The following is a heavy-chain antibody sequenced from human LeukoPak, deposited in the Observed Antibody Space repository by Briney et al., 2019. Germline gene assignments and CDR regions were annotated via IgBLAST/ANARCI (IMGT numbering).Heavy chain of an antibody. D-gene: IGHD3-16*02. Sequence: SETLSLTCTVSGGSISSYYWSWIRQHPGKGLEWIGYIYYSGSTYYNPSLKSRVTISVDTSKNQFSLKLSSVTAADTAVYYCAREMDYVWGSYRLIDYWGQGTLVTVSS. CDR1: GGSISSYY. CDR3: AREMDYVWGSYRLIDY. J-gene: IGHJ4*02. V-gene: IGHV4-59*06. CDR2: IYYSGST.